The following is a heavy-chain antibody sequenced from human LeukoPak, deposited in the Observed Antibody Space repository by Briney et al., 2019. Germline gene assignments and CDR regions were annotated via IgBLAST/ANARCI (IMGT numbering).Heavy chain of an antibody. CDR2: ISAYNDGT. Sequence: VASVNVSCKISGYTFTNYGISWVRQAPGQGLEWVGWISAYNDGTKYAQKFQGRVTMTTDTSTSTAYMELSSLRSEDTAVYYCARGVNTYLWFGGDYMDVWGKGSTVTVSS. V-gene: IGHV1-18*01. CDR1: GYTFTNYG. CDR3: ARGVNTYLWFGGDYMDV. D-gene: IGHD3-16*01. J-gene: IGHJ6*03.